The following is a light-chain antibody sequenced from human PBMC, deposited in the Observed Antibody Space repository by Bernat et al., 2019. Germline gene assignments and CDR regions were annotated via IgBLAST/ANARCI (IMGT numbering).Light chain of an antibody. CDR1: QSVSNF. V-gene: IGKV3D-11*02. CDR3: QHRSNWQWS. J-gene: IGKJ3*01. Sequence: EIVLTQSPATLSLSPGERATLSCRASQSVSNFLAWYQHKPGHAPRLLIYDTSNRAAGIPARFTGSGSETDFILTITSLEPEDFAVYYCQHRSNWQWSFGPGTRVEIK. CDR2: DTS.